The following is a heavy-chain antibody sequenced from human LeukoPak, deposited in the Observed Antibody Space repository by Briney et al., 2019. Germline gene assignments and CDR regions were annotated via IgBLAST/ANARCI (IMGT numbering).Heavy chain of an antibody. CDR2: INPNSGGT. V-gene: IGHV1-2*02. CDR3: ARYCSSTSCYPIDY. D-gene: IGHD2-2*01. J-gene: IGHJ4*02. Sequence: ASVKVSCKASGYTFTGYYMHWVRQAPGQGLEWMGWINPNSGGTNYAQKFQGRVTMTRDTSISTAYMELSRLRSDDTAVYYCARYCSSTSCYPIDYWGQGTLVTVSS. CDR1: GYTFTGYY.